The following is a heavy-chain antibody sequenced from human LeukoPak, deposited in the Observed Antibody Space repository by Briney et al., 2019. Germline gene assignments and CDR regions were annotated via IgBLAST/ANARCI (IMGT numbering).Heavy chain of an antibody. CDR1: GYTFISYA. D-gene: IGHD3-22*01. V-gene: IGHV1-3*04. CDR2: INTGNGNT. J-gene: IGHJ4*02. CDR3: ASFSGSTYYYAFDY. Sequence: GASVKVSCKASGYTFISYAMHWVRQAPGQRLEWTGWINTGNGNTKYSQKFQGRVTITRDTSASTAYMELSSLRSEDTAVYYCASFSGSTYYYAFDYWGQGILVTVSS.